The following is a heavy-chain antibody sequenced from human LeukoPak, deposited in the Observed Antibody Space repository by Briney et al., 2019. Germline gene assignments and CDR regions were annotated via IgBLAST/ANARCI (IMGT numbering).Heavy chain of an antibody. J-gene: IGHJ6*03. CDR3: ARLAGGILRNCYYIDV. CDR1: GDSITSREYY. Sequence: SETLSLTCSVSGDSITSREYYWGWIRQPPGKGLEWIGHIYTSGKTFYNPFLKSRVTISVDPSRTQFSLMLTSVTAADTGVYFCARLAGGILRNCYYIDVWGSGTTVIVSS. D-gene: IGHD2-15*01. CDR2: IYTSGKT. V-gene: IGHV4-39*01.